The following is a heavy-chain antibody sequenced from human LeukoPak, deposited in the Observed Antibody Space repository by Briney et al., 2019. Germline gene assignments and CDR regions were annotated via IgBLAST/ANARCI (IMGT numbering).Heavy chain of an antibody. V-gene: IGHV3-11*04. Sequence: GGSLRLSCAASGFTFSDYYMSWIRQAPGKGLEWVSYISSSSTIYYADSVKGRFTISRDNAKNSLYLQMNSLRAEDTAVYYCASQYDFWSGYNWFDPWGQGTLVTVSS. CDR1: GFTFSDYY. D-gene: IGHD3-3*01. CDR3: ASQYDFWSGYNWFDP. CDR2: ISSSSTI. J-gene: IGHJ5*02.